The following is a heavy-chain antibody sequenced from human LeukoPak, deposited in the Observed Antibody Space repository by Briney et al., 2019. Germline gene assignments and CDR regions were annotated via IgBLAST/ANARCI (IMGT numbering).Heavy chain of an antibody. CDR3: ARGRVGIAAAEFDY. D-gene: IGHD6-13*01. Sequence: GASVKVSCKASGYTFTGHYMHWVRQAPGQGLEWMGWINPKSGGTNYAQKFQGRVTMTRDTSISTAYMELSSLRSEDTAVYYCARGRVGIAAAEFDYWGQGTLVTVSS. V-gene: IGHV1-2*02. CDR1: GYTFTGHY. CDR2: INPKSGGT. J-gene: IGHJ4*02.